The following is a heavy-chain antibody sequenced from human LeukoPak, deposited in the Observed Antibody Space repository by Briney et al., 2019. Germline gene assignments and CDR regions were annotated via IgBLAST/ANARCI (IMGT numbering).Heavy chain of an antibody. CDR1: GFTFSSYG. CDR2: ISYDGGNK. J-gene: IGHJ6*02. CDR3: ARGSGMDV. V-gene: IGHV3-30*03. Sequence: GGSLRLSCAASGFTFSSYGMHWVRQAPGKGLEWVALISYDGGNKYYADSVKGRFTISRDNSKNTLYLQMNSLRAEDTAVYYCARGSGMDVWGQGTTVTVSS.